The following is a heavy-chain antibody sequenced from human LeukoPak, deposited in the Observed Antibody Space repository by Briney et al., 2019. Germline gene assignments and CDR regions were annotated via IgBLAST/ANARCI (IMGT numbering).Heavy chain of an antibody. D-gene: IGHD3-10*01. Sequence: GGSLRLSCAASGFTFSSYAMRWVRQPPGKGLEWVSAISGSGSSTYYADSVKGRFTISRDNSKNTLYLQMNSLRAEDTAVYYCAKPYDSGTLPPGYWGQGTLVTVSS. V-gene: IGHV3-23*01. CDR3: AKPYDSGTLPPGY. J-gene: IGHJ4*02. CDR1: GFTFSSYA. CDR2: ISGSGSST.